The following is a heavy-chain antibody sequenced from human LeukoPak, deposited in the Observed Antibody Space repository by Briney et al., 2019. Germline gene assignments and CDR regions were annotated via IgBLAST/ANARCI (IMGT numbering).Heavy chain of an antibody. J-gene: IGHJ4*02. Sequence: GGSLRLSCAASGFTFSTYWMHWVRQAPGKGLVWVSRINGDGSSTSYADSVKGRFTVSRDNAKNSLFLQMNSLRVEDTTLYYCSKWGDYDVLTGYYDSDFWGQGTLVTVSA. D-gene: IGHD3-9*01. V-gene: IGHV3-74*01. CDR3: SKWGDYDVLTGYYDSDF. CDR1: GFTFSTYW. CDR2: INGDGSST.